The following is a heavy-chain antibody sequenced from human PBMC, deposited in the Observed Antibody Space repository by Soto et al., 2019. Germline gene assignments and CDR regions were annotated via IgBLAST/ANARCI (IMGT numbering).Heavy chain of an antibody. CDR3: ARDRVDCSGGNCWRSVEDT. V-gene: IGHV1-2*04. D-gene: IGHD2-15*01. Sequence: ASVKVSCKASEYTFTGYYMHWVRQAPGQGLEWMGWINPNSGGTNYAQKFQGWVTMTRDTSISTAYMELRRLRSDDTAVYYCARDRVDCSGGNCWRSVEDTWGQGILVTVSS. CDR2: INPNSGGT. J-gene: IGHJ5*02. CDR1: EYTFTGYY.